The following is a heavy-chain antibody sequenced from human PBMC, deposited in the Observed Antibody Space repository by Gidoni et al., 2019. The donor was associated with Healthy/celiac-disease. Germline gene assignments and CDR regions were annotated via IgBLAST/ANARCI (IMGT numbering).Heavy chain of an antibody. V-gene: IGHV3-66*01. Sequence: EVQLVVSGGGLVQPGGSLGLSCAASGFTVRSNYMSWVRQAPGTGLEWGSVIYSGGSTYYADSVKGRFTISRDNSKNTLYLQMNSLRAEDTAVYYCARGALSYGSGSYIDYWGQGTLVTVSS. J-gene: IGHJ4*02. CDR1: GFTVRSNY. D-gene: IGHD3-10*01. CDR3: ARGALSYGSGSYIDY. CDR2: IYSGGST.